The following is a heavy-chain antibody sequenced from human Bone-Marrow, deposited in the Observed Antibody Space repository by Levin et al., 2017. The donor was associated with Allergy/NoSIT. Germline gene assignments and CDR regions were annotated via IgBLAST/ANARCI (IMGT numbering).Heavy chain of an antibody. V-gene: IGHV3-66*02. CDR2: IYSGVST. CDR3: ANNRHP. CDR1: GLTVGNNL. J-gene: IGHJ5*02. D-gene: IGHD5-24*01. Sequence: GESLKISCAASGLTVGNNLMTWVRQAPGKGLEWVSVIYSGVSTYYSDSVRGRFTISRDSSENTVYLQMNRLRVEDTAVYYCANNRHPWGRGTLVTVSS.